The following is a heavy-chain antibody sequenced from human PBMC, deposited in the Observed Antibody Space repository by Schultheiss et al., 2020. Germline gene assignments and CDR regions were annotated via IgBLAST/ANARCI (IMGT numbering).Heavy chain of an antibody. CDR3: ARDDWGAFDI. V-gene: IGHV4-61*08. J-gene: IGHJ3*02. CDR2: IYYSGST. D-gene: IGHD2-21*01. CDR1: GGSISSGGYY. Sequence: SETLSLTCTVSGGSISSGGYYWSWIRQHPGKGLEWIGYIYYSGSTNYNPSLKSRVTISVDTSKNQFSLKLSSVTAADTAVYYCARDDWGAFDIWGQGTMVTVSS.